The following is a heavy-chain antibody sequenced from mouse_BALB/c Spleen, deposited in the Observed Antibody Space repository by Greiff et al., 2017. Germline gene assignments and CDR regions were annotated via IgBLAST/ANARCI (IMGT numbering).Heavy chain of an antibody. D-gene: IGHD1-1*01. CDR1: GYTFTSYW. CDR3: TRYGSSFAY. V-gene: IGHV1S22*01. CDR2: IYPGSGST. Sequence: KQPGSELVRPGASVKLSCKASGYTFTSYWMHWVKQRPGQGLEWIGNIYPGSGSTNYDEKFKSKATLTVDTSSSTAYMQLSSLTSEDSAVYYCTRYGSSFAYWGQGTLVTVSA. J-gene: IGHJ3*01.